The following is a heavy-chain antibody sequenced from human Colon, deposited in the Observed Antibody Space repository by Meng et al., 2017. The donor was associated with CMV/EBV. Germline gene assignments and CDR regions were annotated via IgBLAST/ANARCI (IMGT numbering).Heavy chain of an antibody. J-gene: IGHJ3*01. D-gene: IGHD3-3*01. V-gene: IGHV3-7*01. CDR3: ARFLKWRRTFDV. Sequence: GESLKISCAASGFTFGDYPMHWVRQAPGRGLEWVANIEEDGSEKYYVDSVKGRFTVSRDNAMDSLYLQMNGLRAEDTAVYYCARFLKWRRTFDVWGQGTAVTVSS. CDR1: GFTFGDYP. CDR2: IEEDGSEK.